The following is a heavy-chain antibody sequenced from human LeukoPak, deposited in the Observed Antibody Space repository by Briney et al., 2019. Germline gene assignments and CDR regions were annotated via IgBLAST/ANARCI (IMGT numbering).Heavy chain of an antibody. V-gene: IGHV1-18*01. J-gene: IGHJ4*02. D-gene: IGHD3-22*01. CDR3: ARVPPIYDYSGYFAY. CDR1: GYTFTSYG. Sequence: ASVKVSCKTSGYTFTSYGISWVRQAPGQGLEWMGWISAYNGNTNYAQKLQGRVTMTTDTSTNTAYMELRSLRSDDTAVYYCARVPPIYDYSGYFAYWGQGTLVTVSS. CDR2: ISAYNGNT.